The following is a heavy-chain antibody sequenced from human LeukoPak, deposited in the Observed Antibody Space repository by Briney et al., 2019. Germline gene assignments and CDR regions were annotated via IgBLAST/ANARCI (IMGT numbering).Heavy chain of an antibody. CDR1: GFTFSSYS. Sequence: HPGGSLSLSCAASGFTFSSYSMNWVRQAPGKGLEWVSIIYGGGSTYYADSVKGRFTISRDNSKNTLYLQMNSLRAEDTAVYYCAGIQQWSWRAFDIWGQGTMVTVSS. V-gene: IGHV3-53*01. J-gene: IGHJ3*02. CDR3: AGIQQWSWRAFDI. CDR2: IYGGGST. D-gene: IGHD5-18*01.